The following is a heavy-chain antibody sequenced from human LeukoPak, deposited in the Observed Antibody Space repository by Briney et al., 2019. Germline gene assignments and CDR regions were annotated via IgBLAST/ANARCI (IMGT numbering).Heavy chain of an antibody. CDR2: INSNGGNT. CDR1: GFSFSTYP. J-gene: IGHJ6*02. Sequence: GGSLRLSCAASGFSFSTYPMHWVRRAPGKGLEFVSSINSNGGNTYYANSVKGRFTIYRDNSKNTLYLQMGSLRAEDMAIYYCARAVYGIDVRGRGTTVTVSS. CDR3: ARAVYGIDV. V-gene: IGHV3-64*01.